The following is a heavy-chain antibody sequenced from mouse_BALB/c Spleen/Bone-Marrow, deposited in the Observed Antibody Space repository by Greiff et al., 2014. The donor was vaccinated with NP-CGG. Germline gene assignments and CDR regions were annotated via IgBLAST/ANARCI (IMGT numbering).Heavy chain of an antibody. Sequence: EVQLVESGGGLVKPGGSLKLSCAASGFTFSDYYMYWVRQTPEKRLEWVATISDGGSYTYYPDSVKGRFTISRDIAKNNLYLQMSSLKSEDTAVYYCARDRGVQGYAMDYWGQGTSVTVSS. CDR3: ARDRGVQGYAMDY. V-gene: IGHV5-4*02. J-gene: IGHJ4*01. CDR2: ISDGGSYT. CDR1: GFTFSDYY. D-gene: IGHD2-14*01.